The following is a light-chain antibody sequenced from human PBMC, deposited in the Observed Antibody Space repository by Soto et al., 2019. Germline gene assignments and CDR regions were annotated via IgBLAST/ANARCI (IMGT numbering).Light chain of an antibody. CDR1: QSVSSSY. Sequence: EIVLTQSPGTLSLSPGERATLSCRASQSVSSSYLAWYQQKPGQAPRLLIYGASSRATGIPDRFGGSGSGTDVTLTISRLEPEDFAVYYCQQYGSSPPWTFGQGTKVEIK. CDR2: GAS. V-gene: IGKV3-20*01. CDR3: QQYGSSPPWT. J-gene: IGKJ1*01.